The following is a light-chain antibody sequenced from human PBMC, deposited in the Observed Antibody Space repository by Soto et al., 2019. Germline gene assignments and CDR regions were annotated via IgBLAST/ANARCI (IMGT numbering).Light chain of an antibody. CDR3: SSYADSNIVV. J-gene: IGLJ2*01. CDR2: EVN. V-gene: IGLV2-8*01. CDR1: SSDVGGYNY. Sequence: QSALTQPPSASGAPGHSVTISCTGNSSDVGGYNYVSWYQQHPGKPPKLMIYEVNKRPSGVPDRFSGSKSGNTASLTVSGLQAEDEADYYCSSYADSNIVVFGGGTKLTVL.